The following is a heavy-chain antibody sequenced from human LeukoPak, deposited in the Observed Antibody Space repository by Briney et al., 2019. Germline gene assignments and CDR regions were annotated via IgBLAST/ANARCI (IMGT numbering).Heavy chain of an antibody. V-gene: IGHV3-23*01. D-gene: IGHD3-3*01. Sequence: PGGSLRLSCAASGFTFSSYAMSWVRKAPGKGLEWVSAISGSGGSTYYADSVKGRFTISRDNSKNTPNLQMNSLRAEDTAVYYCAKRNRIFYYFDYWGQGTLVTVSS. CDR2: ISGSGGST. J-gene: IGHJ4*02. CDR1: GFTFSSYA. CDR3: AKRNRIFYYFDY.